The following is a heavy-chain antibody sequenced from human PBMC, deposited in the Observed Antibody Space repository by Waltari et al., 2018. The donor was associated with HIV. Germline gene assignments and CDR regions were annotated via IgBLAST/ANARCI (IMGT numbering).Heavy chain of an antibody. CDR2: IYSGGST. CDR1: GFTVSSNY. J-gene: IGHJ6*02. Sequence: EVQLVESGGGLIQPGGSLRLSCAASGFTVSSNYMSWVRQAPGKGLEWVSVIYSGGSTYYADSVKGRFTISRDNSKNTLYLQMNSLRAEDTAVYYCARDLVAVAGRNSRSGMDVWGQGTTVTVSS. V-gene: IGHV3-53*01. CDR3: ARDLVAVAGRNSRSGMDV. D-gene: IGHD6-19*01.